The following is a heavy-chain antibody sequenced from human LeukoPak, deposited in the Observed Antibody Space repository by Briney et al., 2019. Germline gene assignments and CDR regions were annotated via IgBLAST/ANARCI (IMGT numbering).Heavy chain of an antibody. Sequence: PGGSLRLSCAASGFTFSSYSMNWVRQAPGKGLEWVSSISSSSSYIYYADSVKGRFTIPRDNAKNSLYLQMNSLRAEDTAVYYCARERSYYYDSSGSPIDYWGQGTLVTVSS. V-gene: IGHV3-21*01. CDR2: ISSSSSYI. D-gene: IGHD3-22*01. CDR3: ARERSYYYDSSGSPIDY. J-gene: IGHJ4*02. CDR1: GFTFSSYS.